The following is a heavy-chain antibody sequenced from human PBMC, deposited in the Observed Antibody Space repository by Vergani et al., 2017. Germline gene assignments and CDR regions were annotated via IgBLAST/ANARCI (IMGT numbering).Heavy chain of an antibody. CDR2: ISAYNGNT. CDR3: ARDRRKYCSSTSCPAADY. CDR1: GYTFTSYG. Sequence: QVQLVQSGAEVKKPGASVKVSCKASGYTFTSYGISWVRQAPGQGLEWMGWISAYNGNTNYAQKLQSRVTMTTDTSTSTAYMELRSLRSDDTAVYYCARDRRKYCSSTSCPAADYWGQGTLVTVSS. D-gene: IGHD2-2*01. J-gene: IGHJ4*02. V-gene: IGHV1-18*01.